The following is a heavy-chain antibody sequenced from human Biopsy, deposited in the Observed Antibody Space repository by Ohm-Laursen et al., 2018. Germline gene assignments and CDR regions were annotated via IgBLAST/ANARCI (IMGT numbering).Heavy chain of an antibody. CDR2: IVPVLGHL. Sequence: GSSVKVSCKASGGPSSNYAFSWVRQAPGEGLEWVGRIVPVLGHLNYAQRIQGRVSITADKSTSYVFMELSRLTSGDTAVYYCAADADGYYTEFDYWGPGTLVTVSS. CDR3: AADADGYYTEFDY. J-gene: IGHJ4*02. V-gene: IGHV1-69*04. D-gene: IGHD3-3*01. CDR1: GGPSSNYA.